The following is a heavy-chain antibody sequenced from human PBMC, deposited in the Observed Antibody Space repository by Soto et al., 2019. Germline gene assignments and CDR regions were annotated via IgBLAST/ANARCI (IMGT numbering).Heavy chain of an antibody. Sequence: QVQLVQSGAEVKKSGAPVKVSCKSSGYTFTSYGISWVRQAPGQGLEWMGWINVYNGNTKYAQKLLGRVTMTTDTATSTAYMELRSLRSDDTAVYDCAKNYGGKNGRDDDFDIWGQGTMVTVSS. CDR2: INVYNGNT. CDR1: GYTFTSYG. CDR3: AKNYGGKNGRDDDFDI. J-gene: IGHJ3*02. V-gene: IGHV1-18*01. D-gene: IGHD4-17*01.